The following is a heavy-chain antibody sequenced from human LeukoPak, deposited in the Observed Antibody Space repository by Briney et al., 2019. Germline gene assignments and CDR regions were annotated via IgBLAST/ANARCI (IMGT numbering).Heavy chain of an antibody. Sequence: ASVKVSCKASGYTFTSYYMHWVRQAPGQGLEWMGIINPSGGSTSYAQKFQGRVTMTRDTSTSTVYMELSSLRSEDTAVYYCARDGEPLAGTYYFDYRGQGTLVTVSS. CDR3: ARDGEPLAGTYYFDY. CDR2: INPSGGST. CDR1: GYTFTSYY. V-gene: IGHV1-46*01. J-gene: IGHJ4*02. D-gene: IGHD1-1*01.